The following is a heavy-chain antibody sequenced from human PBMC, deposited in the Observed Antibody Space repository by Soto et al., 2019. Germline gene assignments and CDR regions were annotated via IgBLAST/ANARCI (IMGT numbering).Heavy chain of an antibody. CDR1: GFTFSSYA. Sequence: PGGSLRLSCAASGFTFSSYAMSWVRQAPGKGLEWVPAISGSGGSTYYADSVKGRFTISRDNSKNTLYLQMNSLRAEDTAVYYCAKPPKSITMVRGVILDYYYYGMDVWGQGTTVTVSS. J-gene: IGHJ6*02. V-gene: IGHV3-23*01. CDR2: ISGSGGST. D-gene: IGHD3-10*01. CDR3: AKPPKSITMVRGVILDYYYYGMDV.